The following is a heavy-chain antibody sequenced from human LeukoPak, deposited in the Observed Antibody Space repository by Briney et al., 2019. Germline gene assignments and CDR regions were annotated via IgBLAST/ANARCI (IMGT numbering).Heavy chain of an antibody. CDR3: ARALGYCSGGSCYSDVVDI. CDR1: GGSISSYY. V-gene: IGHV4-59*01. Sequence: ASETLSLTCTVSGGSISSYYWSWIRQPPGKGLEWIGYIYYSGSTNYNPSLKSRVTISVDTSKNQFSLKLSSVTAADTAVYYCARALGYCSGGSCYSDVVDIWGQGTMVTVSS. D-gene: IGHD2-15*01. CDR2: IYYSGST. J-gene: IGHJ3*02.